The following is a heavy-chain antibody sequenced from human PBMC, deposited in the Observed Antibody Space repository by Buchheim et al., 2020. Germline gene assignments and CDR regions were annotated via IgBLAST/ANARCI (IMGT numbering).Heavy chain of an antibody. Sequence: QVQLQESGPGLVKPSGTLSLTCAVSGGSISSSNWWSWVRQPPGKGLEWIGEIYHSGRPYYNPSLKSRVTLSVDKSKNQFSLKLSSVTAADTAVYYCARAGATYSSGWYGYGMDVWGQGTT. CDR3: ARAGATYSSGWYGYGMDV. CDR1: GGSISSSNW. D-gene: IGHD6-19*01. V-gene: IGHV4-4*02. CDR2: IYHSGRP. J-gene: IGHJ6*02.